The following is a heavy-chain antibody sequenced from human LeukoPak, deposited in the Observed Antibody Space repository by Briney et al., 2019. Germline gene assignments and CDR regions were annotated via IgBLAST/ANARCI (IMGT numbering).Heavy chain of an antibody. J-gene: IGHJ6*03. D-gene: IGHD3-22*01. CDR3: ARDSSGSITKGYLYYYMDV. CDR1: DFSISSAYY. V-gene: IGHV4-38-2*01. CDR2: FHHGGDT. Sequence: SETLSLTCGASDFSISSAYYWGWIRQPPGKGLEWIWSFHHGGDTYYNPSLKSRVTISVDTPKSQFSLKLRSVTAADTAVYYCARDSSGSITKGYLYYYMDVWGKGTTVTVSS.